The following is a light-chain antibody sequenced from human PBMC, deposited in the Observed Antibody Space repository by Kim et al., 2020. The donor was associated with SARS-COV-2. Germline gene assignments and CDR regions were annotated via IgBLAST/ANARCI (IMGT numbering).Light chain of an antibody. Sequence: ELTQPPSASGTPGQRVTISCSGSSSNIGSNYVYWYQQVPGTAPKLLIHRNNQRPSGVPDRFSGSKSGTSASLAISGLRSEDEADYYCAAWDDSLSGWVFGGGTKLTVL. V-gene: IGLV1-47*01. CDR1: SSNIGSNY. J-gene: IGLJ3*02. CDR2: RNN. CDR3: AAWDDSLSGWV.